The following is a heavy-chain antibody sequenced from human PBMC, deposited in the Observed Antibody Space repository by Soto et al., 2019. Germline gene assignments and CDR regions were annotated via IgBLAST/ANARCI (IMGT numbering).Heavy chain of an antibody. CDR3: ARDLAWKRGKVGRYYYGMDV. Sequence: GGSLRLSCAASGFIFSDYYMSWVRQTPGEGLEWVSYLSTRSTYTNYTDSVKGRSPISRDNAKNSLYLQMDSLRVEDTAVYYCARDLAWKRGKVGRYYYGMDVWGQGTTVTVSS. D-gene: IGHD1-26*01. CDR2: LSTRSTYT. V-gene: IGHV3-11*06. J-gene: IGHJ6*02. CDR1: GFIFSDYY.